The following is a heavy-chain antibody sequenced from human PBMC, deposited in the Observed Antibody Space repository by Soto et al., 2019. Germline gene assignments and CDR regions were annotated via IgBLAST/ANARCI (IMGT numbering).Heavy chain of an antibody. Sequence: GXSVKVSCKASGGTFSSYAISWVRQAPGQGLEWMGGIIPIFGTANYAQKFQGRVTITADESTSTAYMELSSLRSEDTAVYHCAMYYYDSSGYGYWGQGTLVTVSS. D-gene: IGHD3-22*01. CDR1: GGTFSSYA. CDR2: IIPIFGTA. V-gene: IGHV1-69*01. J-gene: IGHJ4*02. CDR3: AMYYYDSSGYGY.